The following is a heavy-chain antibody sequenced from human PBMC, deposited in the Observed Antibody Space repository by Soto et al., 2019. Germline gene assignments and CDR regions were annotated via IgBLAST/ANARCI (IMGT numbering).Heavy chain of an antibody. CDR3: ARAELLLWFGELLSRPTDY. V-gene: IGHV1-3*01. CDR1: GYTFTSYA. J-gene: IGHJ4*02. D-gene: IGHD3-10*01. CDR2: INAGNGNT. Sequence: ASVKVSCKASGYTFTSYAMHWVRQAPGQRLEWMGWINAGNGNTKYSQKLQGRVTITRDTSASTAYMELSSLRSEDTAVYYCARAELLLWFGELLSRPTDYWGQGTLVTVSS.